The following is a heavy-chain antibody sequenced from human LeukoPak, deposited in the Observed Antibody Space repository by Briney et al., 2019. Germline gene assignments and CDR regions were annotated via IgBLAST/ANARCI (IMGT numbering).Heavy chain of an antibody. CDR2: ISYDGSNK. CDR3: AREQGTPGDY. D-gene: IGHD3-10*01. Sequence: GGSLRLSCAASGFTFSSYAMYWVRQAPGKGLEWVSVISYDGSNKYYADSVKGRFTISRDNSKNTLYLQMNSLRAKDTAVYYCAREQGTPGDYWGQGTLVTVSS. J-gene: IGHJ4*02. V-gene: IGHV3-30-3*01. CDR1: GFTFSSYA.